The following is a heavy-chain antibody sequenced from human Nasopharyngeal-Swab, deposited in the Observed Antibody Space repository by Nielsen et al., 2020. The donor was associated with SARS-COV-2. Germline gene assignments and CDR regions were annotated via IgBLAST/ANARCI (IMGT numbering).Heavy chain of an antibody. J-gene: IGHJ6*02. CDR3: ARDRYDSSGYSYYYYGMDV. CDR1: GGSIGSGGYY. V-gene: IGHV4-31*03. Sequence: SETLSLTCTVSGGSIGSGGYYWSWIRQHPGKGLEWIGYIYYSGSTYYNPSLKSRVTISVDTSKNQFSLKLSSVTAADTAVYYCARDRYDSSGYSYYYYGMDVWGQGTTVTVSS. CDR2: IYYSGST. D-gene: IGHD3-22*01.